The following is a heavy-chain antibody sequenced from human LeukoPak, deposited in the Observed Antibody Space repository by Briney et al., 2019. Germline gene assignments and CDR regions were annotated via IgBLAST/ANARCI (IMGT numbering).Heavy chain of an antibody. CDR1: GFTFGSYE. D-gene: IGHD5-12*01. J-gene: IGHJ1*01. Sequence: PGGSLRLSCAASGFTFGSYESNWVRQSPGKGLEWISYISSSGSTLYYADSVKGRFTISRDDAKNSLYLQMNSLRGDDTAMYYCAGERGGYGFYWGQGTLVTVSS. V-gene: IGHV3-48*03. CDR2: ISSSGSTL. CDR3: AGERGGYGFY.